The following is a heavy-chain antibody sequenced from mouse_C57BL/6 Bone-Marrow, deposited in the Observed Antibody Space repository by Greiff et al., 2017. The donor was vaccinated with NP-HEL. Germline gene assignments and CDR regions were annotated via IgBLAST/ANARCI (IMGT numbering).Heavy chain of an antibody. D-gene: IGHD1-1*01. V-gene: IGHV2-6-1*01. Sequence: VQVVESGPGLVAPSQSLSITCTVSGFSLTSYGVHWVRQPPGKGLEWLVVIWSDGSTTYHSALKSILSISKDNSKSQVFLKMNSLQTDDTAMYYCARHEDYYGSSYEGAMDYWGQGTSVTVSS. CDR1: GFSLTSYG. CDR2: IWSDGST. CDR3: ARHEDYYGSSYEGAMDY. J-gene: IGHJ4*01.